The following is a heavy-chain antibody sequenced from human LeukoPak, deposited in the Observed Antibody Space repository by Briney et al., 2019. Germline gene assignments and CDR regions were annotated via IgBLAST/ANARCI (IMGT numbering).Heavy chain of an antibody. CDR3: SRQVVGNDY. J-gene: IGHJ4*02. D-gene: IGHD3-22*01. CDR2: INHSGYT. Sequence: SETLSLTCAVYGESSFSSYYWSWMRPTPGGALEWIGEINHSGYTNYNPSLKSRVTLSIDTSKNQFSLRLNSVTAADTAVYYCSRQVVGNDYWGQGTLVTVSS. CDR1: GESSFSSYY. V-gene: IGHV4-34*01.